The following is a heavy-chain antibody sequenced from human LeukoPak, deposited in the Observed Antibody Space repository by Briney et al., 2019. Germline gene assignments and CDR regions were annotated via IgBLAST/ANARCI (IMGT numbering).Heavy chain of an antibody. Sequence: PSETLSLTCTVSGGSISSYYWSWIRQPPGKGLEWIGYLSYSGGTNYNPSLKSRVTMSVDTSKNQFSLKLRSATAADTAVYYCTRGPWDSSFDYWGQGTLVTVSS. CDR3: TRGPWDSSFDY. CDR2: LSYSGGT. D-gene: IGHD6-13*01. CDR1: GGSISSYY. V-gene: IGHV4-59*01. J-gene: IGHJ4*02.